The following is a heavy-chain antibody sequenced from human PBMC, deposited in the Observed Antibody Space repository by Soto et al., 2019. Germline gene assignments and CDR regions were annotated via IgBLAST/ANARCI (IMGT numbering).Heavy chain of an antibody. CDR1: GFIFGDFY. J-gene: IGHJ4*02. CDR2: ISTSSSYT. V-gene: IGHV3-11*05. CDR3: ARDRDTYGHGFFDS. Sequence: QVQLVESGGGLVKPGGSLRLSCAASGFIFGDFYMTWIRQAPGKGLEWVSEISTSSSYTNYADSVKGRFTVSRENANTTLYLEMNSLRAEDTAVYFCARDRDTYGHGFFDSWGQGALVTVSS. D-gene: IGHD5-18*01.